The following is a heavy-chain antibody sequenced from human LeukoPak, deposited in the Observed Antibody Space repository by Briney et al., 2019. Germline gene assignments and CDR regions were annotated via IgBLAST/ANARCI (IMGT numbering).Heavy chain of an antibody. CDR3: ARGQGGYNPFDY. CDR2: ISGTGTNT. CDR1: GFSFRSYA. V-gene: IGHV3-23*01. D-gene: IGHD5-24*01. J-gene: IGHJ4*02. Sequence: PGGSLRLSCAASGFSFRSYAMTWVRQAPGKGLEWVSGISGTGTNTYYADSVKGRFTISRDNSKNTLYLQMNSLRAEDTAVYYCARGQGGYNPFDYWGQGTLVTVSS.